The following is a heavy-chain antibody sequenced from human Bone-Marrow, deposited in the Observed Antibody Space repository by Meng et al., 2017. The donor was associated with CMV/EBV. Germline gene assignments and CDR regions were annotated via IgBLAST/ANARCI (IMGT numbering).Heavy chain of an antibody. V-gene: IGHV3-7*01. J-gene: IGHJ6*02. CDR3: ARDYQQQLTHYYYYGMDV. CDR2: MKEDGCEK. D-gene: IGHD6-13*01. CDR1: GFAFSMDW. Sequence: GGSLRLSCAASGFAFSMDWMSCVRQAAGKGLEWVATMKEDGCEKDSVDPVKGRVTISRDNSKNTLYLQMNSLRAEDTAVYYCARDYQQQLTHYYYYGMDVWGQGTTVTVYS.